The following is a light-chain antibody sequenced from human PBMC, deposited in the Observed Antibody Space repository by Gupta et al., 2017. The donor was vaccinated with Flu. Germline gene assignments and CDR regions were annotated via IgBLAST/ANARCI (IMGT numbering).Light chain of an antibody. V-gene: IGKV3-11*01. CDR1: HSVSNY. J-gene: IGKJ2*01. CDR2: DAS. CDR3: QQRSNRPPYT. Sequence: ERATRSCRASHSVSNYLAWYQQKPGQAPRLLIDDASTRATGIPARFSGSGSGTDFTLTISSLESEDFAVYYCQQRSNRPPYTFGQGTKLQIK.